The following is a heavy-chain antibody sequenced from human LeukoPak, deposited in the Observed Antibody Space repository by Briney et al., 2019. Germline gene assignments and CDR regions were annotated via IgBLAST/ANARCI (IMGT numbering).Heavy chain of an antibody. CDR2: IYYSGST. Sequence: SETLSLTCTVSGGSVSSGSYYWSWIRQPPGKGLEWIGYIYYSGSTNYNPSLKSRVTISVDTSKNQFSLKLSSVTAADTAVYYCARDNNGDRDAFDIWGQGTTVTVSS. V-gene: IGHV4-61*01. J-gene: IGHJ3*02. CDR3: ARDNNGDRDAFDI. CDR1: GGSVSSGSYY. D-gene: IGHD4-17*01.